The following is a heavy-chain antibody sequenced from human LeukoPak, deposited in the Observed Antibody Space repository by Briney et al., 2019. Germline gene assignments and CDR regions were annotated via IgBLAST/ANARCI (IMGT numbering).Heavy chain of an antibody. CDR1: GFTFSSYA. CDR2: ISYDGSNK. Sequence: PGGSLRLSCAASGFTFSSYAMHWVRQAPGKGLEWVAVISYDGSNKYYADSVKGRFTISRDNSKNTLYLQMNSLRAEDTAVYYCARDTPSPDYWGQGTLVTVSS. V-gene: IGHV3-30-3*01. CDR3: ARDTPSPDY. D-gene: IGHD2-15*01. J-gene: IGHJ4*02.